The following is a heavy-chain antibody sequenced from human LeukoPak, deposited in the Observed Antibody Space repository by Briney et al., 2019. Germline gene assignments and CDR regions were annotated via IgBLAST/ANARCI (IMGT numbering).Heavy chain of an antibody. Sequence: PGGSLRLSCAASGFTFSSYDMHWVRQATGKGLEWVSAIGAAGDTYYPGSAKGRFTISRENAKNSLYLQMNSLRAGDTAVYYCARETREGYFDYWGQGTLVTVSS. J-gene: IGHJ4*02. CDR2: IGAAGDT. D-gene: IGHD1-26*01. V-gene: IGHV3-13*01. CDR1: GFTFSSYD. CDR3: ARETREGYFDY.